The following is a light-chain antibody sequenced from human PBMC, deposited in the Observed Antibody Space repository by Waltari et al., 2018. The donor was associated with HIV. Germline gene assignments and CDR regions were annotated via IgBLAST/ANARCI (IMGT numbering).Light chain of an antibody. CDR2: GSR. J-gene: IGLJ3*02. Sequence: QSVLTQPPSASGFPGQQVTISCSASTSDIGVNTVTWYQQFPGRAPKLVADGSRQRPSGVPDRCSGSKSGTSASLAINGVQAEDEATYFCSAWDDTLHVVFGGGTKLTVL. CDR3: SAWDDTLHVV. CDR1: TSDIGVNT. V-gene: IGLV1-44*01.